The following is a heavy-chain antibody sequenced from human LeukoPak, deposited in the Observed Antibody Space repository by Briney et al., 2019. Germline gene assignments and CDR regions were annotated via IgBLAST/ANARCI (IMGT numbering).Heavy chain of an antibody. Sequence: GGSLRLSCAASGFTFSSYAMGWVRQAPGKGLEWVSAISGSGGSTYYADSVKGRFTISRDNSKNTLYLQMNSLRAEDTAVYYCARGGSSWYFDYWGQGTLVTVSS. CDR1: GFTFSSYA. CDR2: ISGSGGST. V-gene: IGHV3-23*01. D-gene: IGHD6-13*01. J-gene: IGHJ4*02. CDR3: ARGGSSWYFDY.